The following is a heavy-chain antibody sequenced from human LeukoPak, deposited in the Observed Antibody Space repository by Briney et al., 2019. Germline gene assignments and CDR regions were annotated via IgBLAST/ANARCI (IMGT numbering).Heavy chain of an antibody. J-gene: IGHJ4*02. D-gene: IGHD5-18*01. CDR1: GGSISSSSYY. V-gene: IGHV4-39*07. CDR3: AGRGYSYGSTNFDY. Sequence: SETLSLTCTVSGGSISSSSYYWGWIRQPPGKGLEWIGSIYYSGSTNYNPSLKSRVTISVDTSKNQFSLKLSSVTAADTAVYYCAGRGYSYGSTNFDYWGQGTLVTVSS. CDR2: IYYSGST.